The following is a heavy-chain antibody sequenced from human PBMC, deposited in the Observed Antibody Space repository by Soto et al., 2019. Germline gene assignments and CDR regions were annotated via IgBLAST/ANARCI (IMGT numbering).Heavy chain of an antibody. J-gene: IGHJ4*02. D-gene: IGHD7-27*01. CDR2: INAGYGNT. Sequence: ASVKVSCKASGYTFSSYAMHWVRQAPGQRLEWMGWINAGYGNTKSSQKFQDRVTFSRDTSASTAYMELTSLRSEDTAVYYCARDTGDGTFDFWGQGTLVTVS. CDR3: ARDTGDGTFDF. V-gene: IGHV1-3*01. CDR1: GYTFSSYA.